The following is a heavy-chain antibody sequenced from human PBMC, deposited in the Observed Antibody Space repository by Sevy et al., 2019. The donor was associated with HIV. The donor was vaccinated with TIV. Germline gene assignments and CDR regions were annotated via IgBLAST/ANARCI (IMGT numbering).Heavy chain of an antibody. V-gene: IGHV3-30*02. J-gene: IGHJ4*02. CDR3: AKDRVTLAAAAYLDH. CDR2: ISDDGSTI. Sequence: GGSLRLSCAATGFTFSQYDMDWVRQAPGKGLEWVSFISDDGSTIYYADSVKGRFTISRDNSKNMLYLQMNSLRAEDTDHYSCAKDRVTLAAAAYLDHWGQGTLVTVSS. D-gene: IGHD6-13*01. CDR1: GFTFSQYD.